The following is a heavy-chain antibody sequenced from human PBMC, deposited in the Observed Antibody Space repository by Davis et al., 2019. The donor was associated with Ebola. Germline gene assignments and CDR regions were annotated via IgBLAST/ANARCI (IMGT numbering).Heavy chain of an antibody. D-gene: IGHD2-15*01. CDR2: INLDGNEK. J-gene: IGHJ4*02. Sequence: PGGSLRLSCAASGFTFSSYGMHWVRQAPGKGLEWVANINLDGNEKYYVDSVKGRFTISRDNAKNSLYPQMNSLRAEDTAVYYCARANIVVVVAATGGYYFDYWGQGTLVTVSS. V-gene: IGHV3-7*01. CDR1: GFTFSSYG. CDR3: ARANIVVVVAATGGYYFDY.